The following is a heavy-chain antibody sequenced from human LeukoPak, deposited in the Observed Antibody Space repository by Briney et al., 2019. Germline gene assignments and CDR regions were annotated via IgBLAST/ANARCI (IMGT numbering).Heavy chain of an antibody. CDR2: IYYSGST. CDR3: ARDRGVHYQLPYGEFDY. J-gene: IGHJ4*02. CDR1: GGSISSYY. V-gene: IGHV4-59*01. D-gene: IGHD2-2*01. Sequence: SETLSLTCTVSGGSISSYYWSWIRQPPGKGLEWIGYIYYSGSTNYNPSLKSRVTISVDTSKNQFSLKLSSVTAADTAVYYCARDRGVHYQLPYGEFDYWGQGTLVTVSS.